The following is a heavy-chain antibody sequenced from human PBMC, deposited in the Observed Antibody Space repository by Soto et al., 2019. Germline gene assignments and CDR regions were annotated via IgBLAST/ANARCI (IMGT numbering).Heavy chain of an antibody. D-gene: IGHD3-22*01. J-gene: IGHJ5*02. CDR3: ASHYYDSSGYLPSWFDP. CDR1: GGSISSSSYY. V-gene: IGHV4-39*01. CDR2: IYYSGST. Sequence: SETLSLTCTVSGGSISSSSYYWGWIRQPPGKGLEWIGSIYYSGSTYYNPSLKSRVTISVDTSKNQFSLKLRSVTAADTAVYYCASHYYDSSGYLPSWFDPWGQGTLVTVSS.